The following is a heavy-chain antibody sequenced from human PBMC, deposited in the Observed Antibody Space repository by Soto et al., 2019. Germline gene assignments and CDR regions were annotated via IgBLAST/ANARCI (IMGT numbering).Heavy chain of an antibody. CDR1: RFTFSHYW. CDR2: INGDGSIT. Sequence: SGSLKLSCASTRFTFSHYWMHWVRQGPGKGLVWVSRINGDGSITTYADSVEGRFTISTDNAKSTVYLQMNSLRAEDTAVYYCASGTLGRPDYWGQGP. V-gene: IGHV3-74*01. J-gene: IGHJ4*02. CDR3: ASGTLGRPDY.